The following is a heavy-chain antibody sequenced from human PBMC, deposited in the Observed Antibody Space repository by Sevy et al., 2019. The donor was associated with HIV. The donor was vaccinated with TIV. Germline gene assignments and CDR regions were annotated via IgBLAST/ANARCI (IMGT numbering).Heavy chain of an antibody. Sequence: SETLSLTCAVYGGSFSGYYWSWIRQPPGKGLEWIGEINHSGSTNYNPSLKSRVTISVDTSKNQFSLKLSSVTAADTAVYYCARGGVVVAATIYYYYGMDVWGQGTTVTVSS. CDR3: ARGGVVVAATIYYYYGMDV. CDR1: GGSFSGYY. D-gene: IGHD2-15*01. J-gene: IGHJ6*02. V-gene: IGHV4-34*01. CDR2: INHSGST.